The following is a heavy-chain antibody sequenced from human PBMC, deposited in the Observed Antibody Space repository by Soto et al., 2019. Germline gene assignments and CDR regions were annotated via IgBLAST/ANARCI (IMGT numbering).Heavy chain of an antibody. Sequence: ASETLSLTCSVSGGSMRNYHWNWIRQPPGRGLEWIGYVYHSGSTNYNPSLKSRVSMSVDVSRNHFSLTLHSVTAADTAVYFCTSSYSTSSSPDYWGQGTLVTVSS. CDR2: VYHSGST. CDR1: GGSMRNYH. D-gene: IGHD6-6*01. J-gene: IGHJ4*02. CDR3: TSSYSTSSSPDY. V-gene: IGHV4-59*01.